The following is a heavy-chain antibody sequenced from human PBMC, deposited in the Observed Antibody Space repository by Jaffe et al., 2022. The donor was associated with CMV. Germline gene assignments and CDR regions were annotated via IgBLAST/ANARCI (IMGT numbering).Heavy chain of an antibody. D-gene: IGHD3-10*01. Sequence: EVQLLESGGGLVQPGGSLRLSCAASGFTFSSYAMSWVRQAPGKGLEWVSAISGSGGSTYYADSVKGRFTISRDNSKNTLYLQMNSLRAEDTAVYYCAKEAASYYGSGALWGNGMDVWGQGTTVTVSS. CDR1: GFTFSSYA. CDR2: ISGSGGST. CDR3: AKEAASYYGSGALWGNGMDV. V-gene: IGHV3-23*01. J-gene: IGHJ6*02.